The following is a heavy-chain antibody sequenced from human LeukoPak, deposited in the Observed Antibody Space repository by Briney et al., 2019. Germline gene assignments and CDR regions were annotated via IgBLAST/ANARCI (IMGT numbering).Heavy chain of an antibody. CDR1: GGSFSGYY. CDR2: INHSGST. Sequence: SETLSLTCAVYGGSFSGYYWSWIRQPPGKGLEWIGEINHSGSTNYNPSLKSRVTISVDTSKNQFSLKLSSVTAADTAVYYCARGGGTYYVYYWGQGTLVTVSS. CDR3: ARGGGTYYVYY. V-gene: IGHV4-34*01. J-gene: IGHJ4*02. D-gene: IGHD1-26*01.